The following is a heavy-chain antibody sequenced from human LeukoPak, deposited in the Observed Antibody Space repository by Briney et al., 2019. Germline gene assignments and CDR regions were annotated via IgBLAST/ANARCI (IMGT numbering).Heavy chain of an antibody. CDR1: GFTFSSYW. V-gene: IGHV3-7*01. J-gene: IGHJ3*02. Sequence: GGSLRLSCAASGFTFSSYWMSWVRQAPGKGLEWVANIKQDGSEKYYVDSVKGRFTISRDNAKNSLYLQMNSLRAEDTAVCYCARDRGYGDYCDAFDIWGQGTMVTVSS. CDR3: ARDRGYGDYCDAFDI. CDR2: IKQDGSEK. D-gene: IGHD4-17*01.